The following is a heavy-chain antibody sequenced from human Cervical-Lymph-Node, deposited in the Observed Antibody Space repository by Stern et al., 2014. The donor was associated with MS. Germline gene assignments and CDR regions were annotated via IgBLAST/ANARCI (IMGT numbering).Heavy chain of an antibody. CDR2: ISSSSSTI. D-gene: IGHD3-22*01. V-gene: IGHV3-48*02. CDR1: GFTFSSYS. CDR3: ARSPTYYYDSSGYYPDY. J-gene: IGHJ4*02. Sequence: EEQLVESGGGLVQPGGSLRLSCAASGFTFSSYSMNWVRQAPGKGLEWVSYISSSSSTIYYADSVKGRFTISRDNAKNSLYLQMNSLRDEDTAVYYCARSPTYYYDSSGYYPDYWGQGTLVTVSS.